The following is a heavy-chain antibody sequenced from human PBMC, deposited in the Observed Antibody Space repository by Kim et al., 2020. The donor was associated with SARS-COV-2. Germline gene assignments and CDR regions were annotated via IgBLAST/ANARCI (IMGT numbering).Heavy chain of an antibody. J-gene: IGHJ4*02. V-gene: IGHV4-34*01. CDR2: INHSGST. CDR3: ARASSSSGDY. CDR1: GGSFSGYY. D-gene: IGHD6-6*01. Sequence: ETLSLTCAVYGGSFSGYYWSWIRQPPGKGLEWIGEINHSGSTNYNPSLKSRVTISVDTSKNQFSLKLSSVTAADTAVYYCARASSSSGDYWGQGTLVTVSS.